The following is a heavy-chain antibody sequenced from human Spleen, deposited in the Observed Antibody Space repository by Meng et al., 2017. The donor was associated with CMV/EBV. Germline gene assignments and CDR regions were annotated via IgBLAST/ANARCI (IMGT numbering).Heavy chain of an antibody. D-gene: IGHD1-26*01. CDR2: IYYTGDI. J-gene: IGHJ4*01. CDR1: GGSSSLGSYY. Sequence: VSGGSSSLGSYYWGWVRQFPGRGLESIGRIYYTGDIFYNPSLKGRLTIAPDTSKNQWSLSLKFMTVADAAVYYCVRIRVGHSSPIDFWGRGTLVTVSS. V-gene: IGHV4-31*02. CDR3: VRIRVGHSSPIDF.